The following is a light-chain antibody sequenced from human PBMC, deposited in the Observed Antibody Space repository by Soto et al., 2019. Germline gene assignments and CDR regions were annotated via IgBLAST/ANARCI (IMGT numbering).Light chain of an antibody. Sequence: EIVLTQSPGTLSLSPGEGATLSCRASQSISSNFLAWYQQKRGQAPRLLIHGASNRATGIPDRFSGSGSGTDFTLTITRLEPEDFAVYYCHQRQSWPRTFGQGTKVDI. CDR2: GAS. CDR1: QSISSNF. CDR3: HQRQSWPRT. V-gene: IGKV3-20*01. J-gene: IGKJ1*01.